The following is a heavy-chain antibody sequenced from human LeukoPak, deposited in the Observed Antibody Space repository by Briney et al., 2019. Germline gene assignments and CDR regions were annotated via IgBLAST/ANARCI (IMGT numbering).Heavy chain of an antibody. CDR1: GFTFSSYE. CDR2: ISSSANTI. D-gene: IGHD2/OR15-2a*01. J-gene: IGHJ4*02. V-gene: IGHV3-48*03. CDR3: ARERNSYFDF. Sequence: GGSLRLSCAASGFTFSSYEMNWVRQALGKGLEWVSYISSSANTIYYADSVKGRFTISRDNAKNSLYLQLNSLRAEDTALYYCARERNSYFDFWGQGTLVTVSS.